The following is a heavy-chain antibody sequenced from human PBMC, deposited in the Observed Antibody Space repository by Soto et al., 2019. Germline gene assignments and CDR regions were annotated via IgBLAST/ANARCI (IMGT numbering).Heavy chain of an antibody. J-gene: IGHJ4*02. CDR1: GFTFGSYP. V-gene: IGHV3-64*01. CDR2: ISPNGAST. D-gene: IGHD3-10*01. Sequence: EVQLVESGGVLVQPGGSLRLSCAASGFTFGSYPMHWVRQAPGKGLEYVSAISPNGASTCYANSVKGRFTISRDNSKNTLYLQMGSLRAEDMGVYYCAREGMSRPRWFFDDWGQGTLVTASS. CDR3: AREGMSRPRWFFDD.